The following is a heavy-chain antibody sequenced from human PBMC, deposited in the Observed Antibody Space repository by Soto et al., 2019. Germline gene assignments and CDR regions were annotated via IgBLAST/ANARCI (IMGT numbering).Heavy chain of an antibody. J-gene: IGHJ4*02. CDR1: GFTFSSYS. CDR3: ARDFPSAKEGD. CDR2: SSSSRSYI. Sequence: EVQLVESGGGLVQPGGSLRLSCAASGFTFSSYSMNWVRQAPGKGLEWVSSSSSSRSYIYYADSVKGRFTISRDNAKNSLYLKMNSLRAEDTAVYYCARDFPSAKEGDWGQGTLVTVSS. V-gene: IGHV3-21*01. D-gene: IGHD2-2*01.